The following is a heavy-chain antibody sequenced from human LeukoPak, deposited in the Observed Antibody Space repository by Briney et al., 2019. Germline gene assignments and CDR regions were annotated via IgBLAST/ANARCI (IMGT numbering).Heavy chain of an antibody. D-gene: IGHD3-10*01. J-gene: IGHJ5*02. CDR3: ARKAHGAWFDP. CDR1: GGSVSSGTYY. CDR2: IYYSGST. Sequence: SETLSLTCTVSGGSVSSGTYYWSWIRQPPGKGLEWIGYIYYSGSTNYNPSLKSRVTISVDTSKNQSSLKLSSVTAADTAVYYCARKAHGAWFDPWGQGTLVTVSS. V-gene: IGHV4-61*01.